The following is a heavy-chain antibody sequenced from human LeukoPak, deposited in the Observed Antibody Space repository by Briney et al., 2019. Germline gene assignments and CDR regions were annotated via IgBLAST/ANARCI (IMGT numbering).Heavy chain of an antibody. CDR1: GYTLTELS. J-gene: IGHJ4*02. CDR2: FDPEDGET. CDR3: ASFSDYGGKFDY. Sequence: ASVKVSCKVSGYTLTELSMHWVRQPPGKGLAWMGGFDPEDGETIYPQKFQGRVTMTENTSTDTAYMELSSLRSDGTALYYFASFSDYGGKFDYWGQGTLVTVSS. V-gene: IGHV1-24*01. D-gene: IGHD4-23*01.